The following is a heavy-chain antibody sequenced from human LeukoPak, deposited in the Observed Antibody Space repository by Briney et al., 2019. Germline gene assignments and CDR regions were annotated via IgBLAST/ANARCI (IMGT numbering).Heavy chain of an antibody. Sequence: GGSLRLSCAASGFTFSSYSMNWVRHAPGKGLEWVSYISSSGSTIYYADSVKGRFTIPRDNAKHSLYLQMNSLRAEDTAVYYCARVELAPYYYYMDVWGKGTTVTVSS. D-gene: IGHD1-7*01. V-gene: IGHV3-48*04. CDR2: ISSSGSTI. J-gene: IGHJ6*03. CDR3: ARVELAPYYYYMDV. CDR1: GFTFSSYS.